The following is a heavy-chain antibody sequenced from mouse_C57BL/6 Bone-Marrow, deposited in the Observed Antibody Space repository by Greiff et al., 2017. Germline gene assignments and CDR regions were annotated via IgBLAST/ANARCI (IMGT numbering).Heavy chain of an antibody. V-gene: IGHV1-80*01. CDR3: AREAILRRYFDY. CDR1: GYAFSSYW. D-gene: IGHD1-1*01. J-gene: IGHJ2*01. CDR2: IYPGDGDT. Sequence: QVQLQQSGAELVKPGASVKISCKASGYAFSSYWMNWVKQRPGKGLEWIGQIYPGDGDTNYNGKFKGKATLTADKSSSTAYMQLSSLTSEDSAVYFCAREAILRRYFDYWGQGTTRTVSS.